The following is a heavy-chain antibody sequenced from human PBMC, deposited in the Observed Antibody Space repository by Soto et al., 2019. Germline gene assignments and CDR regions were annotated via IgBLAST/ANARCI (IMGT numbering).Heavy chain of an antibody. CDR1: VFTFSSYG. CDR2: ISCDGSKK. D-gene: IGHD3-22*01. V-gene: IGHV3-30*03. Sequence: PGGSLRLSCAASVFTFSSYGMHWVRQGPGKGLEWVAVISCDGSKKYYADSVKGRFTISRDNAKNSMYLQMNSLRAEDTAVYYCARKYYYDISRYLYWAQGTLVTVSS. CDR3: ARKYYYDISRYLY. J-gene: IGHJ4*02.